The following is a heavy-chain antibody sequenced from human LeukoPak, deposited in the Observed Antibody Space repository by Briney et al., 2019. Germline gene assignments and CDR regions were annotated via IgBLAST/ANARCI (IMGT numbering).Heavy chain of an antibody. J-gene: IGHJ5*02. D-gene: IGHD2-2*01. V-gene: IGHV4-59*08. Sequence: SETLSLTCTVSGGSISSYYWSWIRQPPGKGLEWIGYIYYSGTTSYNPSLKSRVTISVDTSKNQFSLKLTSVTAADTAVYYCARHEGSIVVVPAARTYVSRFNNWFDPWGQGTLVTVSS. CDR3: ARHEGSIVVVPAARTYVSRFNNWFDP. CDR2: IYYSGTT. CDR1: GGSISSYY.